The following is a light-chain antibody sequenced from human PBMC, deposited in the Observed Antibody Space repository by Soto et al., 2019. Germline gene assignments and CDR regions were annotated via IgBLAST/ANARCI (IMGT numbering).Light chain of an antibody. CDR1: QVISNY. CDR3: QHYENLPYT. J-gene: IGKJ2*01. V-gene: IGKV1-33*01. Sequence: DIQLTQSASSLSASVGDRVTITCQASQVISNYLNWYQQKPGKAPKLLIYDISTLEIGVPSRFSGSGSGTDFTLTITGLQPEDIAPYYCQHYENLPYTFGQGTKLEI. CDR2: DIS.